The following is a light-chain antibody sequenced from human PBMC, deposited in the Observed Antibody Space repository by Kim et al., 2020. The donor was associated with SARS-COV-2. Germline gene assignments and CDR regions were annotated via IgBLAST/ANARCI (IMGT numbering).Light chain of an antibody. CDR3: QAWDRSTGV. CDR2: QDM. CDR1: KLGDKY. V-gene: IGLV3-1*01. J-gene: IGLJ3*02. Sequence: SHELTQPPSVSVSPGQTASITCSGDKLGDKYACWYQEKPGQSPVLVIYQDMKRPSGTPERFSGSNSGSTATLTISGTQAMDEADYYCQAWDRSTGVFGGGTQLTVL.